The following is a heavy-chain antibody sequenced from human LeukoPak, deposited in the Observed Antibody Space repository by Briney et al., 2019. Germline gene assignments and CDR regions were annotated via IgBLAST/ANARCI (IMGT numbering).Heavy chain of an antibody. J-gene: IGHJ4*02. V-gene: IGHV4-30-2*01. CDR3: ARVKGDSNGYKSPSLDY. Sequence: SQTLSLTCTVSGGSINFGGYYWSWVRQPPGKGLEWIGYIYDTGSTYYHPSFKTRVTISMDRSKNQFSLKLSSVTAADTAVYYCARVKGDSNGYKSPSLDYWGQGTLVTVSS. CDR2: IYDTGST. D-gene: IGHD5-18*01. CDR1: GGSINFGGYY.